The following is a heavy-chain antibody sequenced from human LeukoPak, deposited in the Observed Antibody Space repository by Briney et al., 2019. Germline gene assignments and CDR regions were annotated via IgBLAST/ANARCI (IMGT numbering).Heavy chain of an antibody. V-gene: IGHV4-34*01. CDR1: GGSFNGYY. Sequence: SETLSRTCAVYGGSFNGYYWGWIRQCPGQGREWIGEINDSGVTNCNPSLESRVILSVDTSKNQFSLRLSSVTAADTAVYYCARRLVDSGASQVSDHWGQGTLVTVSS. CDR2: INDSGVT. D-gene: IGHD2-15*01. J-gene: IGHJ4*02. CDR3: ARRLVDSGASQVSDH.